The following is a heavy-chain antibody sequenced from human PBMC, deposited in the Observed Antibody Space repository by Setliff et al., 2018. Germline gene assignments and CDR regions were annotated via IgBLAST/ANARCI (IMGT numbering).Heavy chain of an antibody. J-gene: IGHJ6*02. CDR3: ARECYSSSWHGDYYYYGMDV. CDR2: MNPNSGNT. D-gene: IGHD6-13*01. Sequence: ASVKVSCKASGYTFTSYDINWVRQATGQGLEWMGWMNPNSGNTGYAQKFQGRVTMTRNTSISTAYMELSSLRSEDTAVYYCARECYSSSWHGDYYYYGMDVWGQGTTVTVSS. CDR1: GYTFTSYD. V-gene: IGHV1-8*02.